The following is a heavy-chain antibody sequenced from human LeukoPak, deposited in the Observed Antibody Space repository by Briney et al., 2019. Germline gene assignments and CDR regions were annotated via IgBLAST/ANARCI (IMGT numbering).Heavy chain of an antibody. CDR1: GFTFSSYA. V-gene: IGHV3-23*01. CDR2: ISGSGGST. Sequence: GGSLRLSCAASGFTFSSYAMSWVRQAPGKGLEWVSAISGSGGSTYYADSVKGRFTISRDNSKNTLHLQMNSLRAEDTAVYYCAKGKYCSGGSCYPDYWGQGTLVTVSS. J-gene: IGHJ4*02. D-gene: IGHD2-15*01. CDR3: AKGKYCSGGSCYPDY.